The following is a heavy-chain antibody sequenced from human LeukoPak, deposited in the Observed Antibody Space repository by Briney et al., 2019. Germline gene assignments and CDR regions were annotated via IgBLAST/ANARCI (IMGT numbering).Heavy chain of an antibody. J-gene: IGHJ4*02. D-gene: IGHD6-13*01. CDR3: AKEPYPGTGSWYSI. Sequence: QPGRSLRLSCAASGFTFSSYAMSWVRQAPGKGLEWASAISGSGGSTYYADSVKGRFTISRDNSKNTLYLQMNSLRAEDMAVYYCAKEPYPGTGSWYSIWGQGTLVTVSS. CDR1: GFTFSSYA. CDR2: ISGSGGST. V-gene: IGHV3-23*01.